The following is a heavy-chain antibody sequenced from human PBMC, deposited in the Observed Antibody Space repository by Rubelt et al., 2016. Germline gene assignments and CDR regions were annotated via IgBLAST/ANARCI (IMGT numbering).Heavy chain of an antibody. CDR1: GFTFSSYA. Sequence: EVQLLESGGGLVQPGGSLSLSCAASGFTFSSYAMSWVRQAPGKGLEWVSTISASGTSTYYAESVKGRFTISRDNSKNTLFLQMSSLGVEDTAVYYCAKAPYSSSWYYFAFWGQGSLVAISS. CDR3: AKAPYSSSWYYFAF. CDR2: ISASGTST. V-gene: IGHV3-23*01. J-gene: IGHJ4*02. D-gene: IGHD6-13*01.